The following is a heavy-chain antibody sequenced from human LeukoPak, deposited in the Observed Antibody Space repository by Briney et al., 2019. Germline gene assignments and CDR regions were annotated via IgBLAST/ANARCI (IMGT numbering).Heavy chain of an antibody. Sequence: PGGSLRLSCAASGFTCSSYGMHWVRQAPGKGLEWVAFIRYDGSNKYYADSVKGRFTISRDNSKNTLYLQMNSLRAEDTAVYYCAKVSLSRAIHYYYYYMDVWGKGTTVTVSS. CDR2: IRYDGSNK. CDR3: AKVSLSRAIHYYYYYMDV. J-gene: IGHJ6*03. V-gene: IGHV3-30*02. CDR1: GFTCSSYG.